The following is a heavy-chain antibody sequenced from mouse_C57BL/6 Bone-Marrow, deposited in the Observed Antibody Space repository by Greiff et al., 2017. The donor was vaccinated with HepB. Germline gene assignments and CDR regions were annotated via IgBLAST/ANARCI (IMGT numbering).Heavy chain of an antibody. J-gene: IGHJ1*03. CDR3: ARISLDYGSSYWYFDV. CDR2: ISNGGGST. D-gene: IGHD1-1*01. Sequence: EVQLVESGGGLVQPGGSLKLSCAASGFTFSDYYMYWVRQTPEKRLEWVAYISNGGGSTYYPDTVKGRFTIARDNSKNTLYLQMSRLKSEDTDMYYCARISLDYGSSYWYFDVWGTGTTVTVSS. V-gene: IGHV5-12*01. CDR1: GFTFSDYY.